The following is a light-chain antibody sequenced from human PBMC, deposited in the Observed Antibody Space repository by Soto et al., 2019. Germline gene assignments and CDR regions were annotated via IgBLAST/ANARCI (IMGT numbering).Light chain of an antibody. V-gene: IGKV1-5*03. Sequence: DIQMTQSPSTLSASVGDRVIITCRASQSINTWLAWYQQKPGKAPNLLISMASSLESGVPSRFSSSGSGTEFTLTISSLHPDDFATYYCQQSSRYWTFGQGTKVEVK. CDR3: QQSSRYWT. CDR2: MAS. J-gene: IGKJ1*01. CDR1: QSINTW.